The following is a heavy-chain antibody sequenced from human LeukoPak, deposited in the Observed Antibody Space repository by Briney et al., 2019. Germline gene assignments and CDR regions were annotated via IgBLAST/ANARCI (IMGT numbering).Heavy chain of an antibody. Sequence: PGRSLRLSCAASGFTFDDYAMHWVRHAPGKGLEWVSGLNWNSDTIGYADSVKGRFTISRDNAKNSLFLQMNSLRAEDTALYYCAKGSHAAIAAAGGLFDYWGQGTLVTVSS. CDR3: AKGSHAAIAAAGGLFDY. CDR2: LNWNSDTI. J-gene: IGHJ4*02. CDR1: GFTFDDYA. D-gene: IGHD6-13*01. V-gene: IGHV3-9*01.